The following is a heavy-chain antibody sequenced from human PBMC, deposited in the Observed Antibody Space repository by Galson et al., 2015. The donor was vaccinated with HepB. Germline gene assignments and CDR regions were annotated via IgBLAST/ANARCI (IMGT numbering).Heavy chain of an antibody. D-gene: IGHD6-13*01. V-gene: IGHV4-61*01. J-gene: IGHJ4*02. CDR3: ARTYSSSWYPHFDY. Sequence: LTCTVSGGSVSSGSYYWSWIRQPPGKGLEWIGYIYYSGSTNYNPSLKSRVTISVDTSKNQFSLKLSSVTAADTAVYYCARTYSSSWYPHFDYWGQGTLVTVSS. CDR1: GGSVSSGSYY. CDR2: IYYSGST.